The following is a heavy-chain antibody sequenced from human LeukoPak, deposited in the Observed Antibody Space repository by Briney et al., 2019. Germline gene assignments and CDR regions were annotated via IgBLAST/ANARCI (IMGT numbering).Heavy chain of an antibody. V-gene: IGHV3-66*01. CDR1: GFTVSRNY. D-gene: IGHD6-13*01. CDR2: IYSGGRA. Sequence: PGGSLRLSCAASGFTVSRNYMSWVRQAPGKELEWVSVIYSGGRAYYADSVKGRFTISRDNSKNTLYLQMNRLRAEDTAVYYCARAGPSSSWHQFDYWGQGTLVTVSS. CDR3: ARAGPSSSWHQFDY. J-gene: IGHJ4*02.